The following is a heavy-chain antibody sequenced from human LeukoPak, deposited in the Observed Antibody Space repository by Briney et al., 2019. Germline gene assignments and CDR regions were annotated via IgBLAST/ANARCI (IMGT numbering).Heavy chain of an antibody. J-gene: IGHJ4*02. CDR3: ASSIPVAGIIDY. V-gene: IGHV3-33*01. CDR2: IWYDGSND. CDR1: GFTFSSHG. Sequence: PGGSLRLSCAVSGFTFSSHGMHWVRQAPGKGLEWVAGIWYDGSNDYNEDSEKGRFTISRDNSQNTLFLQMNALRAEDTAVYYCASSIPVAGIIDYWGQGTLVTVSS. D-gene: IGHD6-19*01.